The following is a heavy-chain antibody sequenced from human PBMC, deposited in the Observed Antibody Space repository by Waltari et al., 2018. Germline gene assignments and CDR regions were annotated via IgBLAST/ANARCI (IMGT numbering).Heavy chain of an antibody. CDR2: IQYDGSIK. J-gene: IGHJ6*02. D-gene: IGHD6-13*01. Sequence: QVHVVESGGCVVQPGGSLSLSCSASGFTIGHSGMHWVRQAPGKGLEWVAVIQYDGSIKNYADSVKGRFTISRENSKNTLYLEMKSLRAEDTAVYYCAREYSRICFHALDGWGQGTAVTVSS. CDR1: GFTIGHSG. CDR3: AREYSRICFHALDG. V-gene: IGHV3-33*05.